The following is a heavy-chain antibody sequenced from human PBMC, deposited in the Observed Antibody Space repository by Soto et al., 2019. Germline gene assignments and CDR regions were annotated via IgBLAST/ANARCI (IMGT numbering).Heavy chain of an antibody. CDR2: IYYSGST. D-gene: IGHD3-22*01. Sequence: SETLSLTCTVSGGSISSYYWSWIRQPPGKGLEWIGYIYYSGSTNYNPSLKSRVTISVDTSKNQFSLKLSSVTAADTAVYYCARMLGESGYYYPHLDYWGQGTLVTVSS. J-gene: IGHJ4*02. CDR3: ARMLGESGYYYPHLDY. CDR1: GGSISSYY. V-gene: IGHV4-59*01.